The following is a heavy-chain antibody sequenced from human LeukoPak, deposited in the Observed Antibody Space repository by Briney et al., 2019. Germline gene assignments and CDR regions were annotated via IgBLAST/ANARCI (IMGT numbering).Heavy chain of an antibody. CDR2: IYYSGST. D-gene: IGHD5-18*01. CDR1: GGSISSYY. J-gene: IGHJ6*03. V-gene: IGHV4-59*12. Sequence: SETLSLTCTVSGGSISSYYWSWIRQPPGKGLEWIGYIYYSGSTNYNPSLKSRVTISVDTSKNQFSLKLSSVTAADTAVYYCAGNTVDTAMALNYYYYYYMDVWGKGTTVTVSS. CDR3: AGNTVDTAMALNYYYYYYMDV.